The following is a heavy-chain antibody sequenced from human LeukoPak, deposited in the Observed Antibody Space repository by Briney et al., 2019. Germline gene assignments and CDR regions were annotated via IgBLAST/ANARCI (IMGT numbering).Heavy chain of an antibody. J-gene: IGHJ4*02. CDR1: GYSFPSYA. Sequence: ASVKVSCKASGYSFPSYAISWVRQAPGQGLEWMGWISVYNGNTNYAQKLQGRVTMTTDTSTSTAYMELRSLRSDDTAVYYCARMTTGSTYYFDYWGQGTLVTVSS. CDR2: ISVYNGNT. CDR3: ARMTTGSTYYFDY. V-gene: IGHV1-18*01. D-gene: IGHD1-7*01.